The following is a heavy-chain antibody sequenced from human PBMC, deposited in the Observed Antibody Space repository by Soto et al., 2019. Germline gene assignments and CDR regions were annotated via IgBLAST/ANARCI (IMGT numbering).Heavy chain of an antibody. D-gene: IGHD3-22*01. V-gene: IGHV3-30*18. Sequence: GGSLRLSCAASGFTFSKYGMHWVRQAPGKGLEWVAIISYDGSNKYYADSVKGRFTISRDNSKNTVFLQMNSLRVEDTAVYYCVEDLPGAGHDSSGCWSRPVSSNGLDVWGQGTTVTVSS. J-gene: IGHJ6*02. CDR1: GFTFSKYG. CDR3: VEDLPGAGHDSSGCWSRPVSSNGLDV. CDR2: ISYDGSNK.